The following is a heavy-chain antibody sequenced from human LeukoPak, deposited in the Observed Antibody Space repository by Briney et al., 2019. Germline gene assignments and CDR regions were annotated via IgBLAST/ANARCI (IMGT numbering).Heavy chain of an antibody. D-gene: IGHD3-10*01. J-gene: IGHJ4*02. Sequence: SETLSLTCTVSGYSISSGYYWGWIRQPPGEGLEWIGSIYHSGSTYYNPSLKSRVTISVDTSKNQFSLKLSSVTAADTAVYYCARGGRVWFGELFFDYWGQGTLVTVSS. CDR2: IYHSGST. CDR3: ARGGRVWFGELFFDY. V-gene: IGHV4-38-2*02. CDR1: GYSISSGYY.